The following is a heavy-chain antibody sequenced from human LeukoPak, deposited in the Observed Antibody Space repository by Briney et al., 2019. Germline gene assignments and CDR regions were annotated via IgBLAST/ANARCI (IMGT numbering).Heavy chain of an antibody. CDR3: ARGYCSGGSCCSWVDY. CDR1: GYTFTGYY. Sequence: ASVKVSCKASGYTFTGYYMHWVRQAPGQGLEWMGRINPNRGGTNYAQKFQGTVTMTRDTSISTAYMELSRLRSDDTAVYYCARGYCSGGSCCSWVDYWGQGTLVTISS. V-gene: IGHV1-2*06. J-gene: IGHJ4*02. D-gene: IGHD2-15*01. CDR2: INPNRGGT.